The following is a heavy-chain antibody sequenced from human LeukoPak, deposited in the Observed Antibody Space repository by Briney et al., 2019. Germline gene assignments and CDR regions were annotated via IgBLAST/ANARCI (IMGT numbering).Heavy chain of an antibody. J-gene: IGHJ6*03. D-gene: IGHD2-2*02. Sequence: GGSLRLSCAASGFTFSSYAMSWVRQAPGKGLEWVSAISGSGGSTYYADSVKGRFTISRDNSKNTLYPQMNSLRAEDTAVYYCATHYLGVVVPAAIGDYYYMDVWGRGTTVTVSS. V-gene: IGHV3-23*01. CDR3: ATHYLGVVVPAAIGDYYYMDV. CDR2: ISGSGGST. CDR1: GFTFSSYA.